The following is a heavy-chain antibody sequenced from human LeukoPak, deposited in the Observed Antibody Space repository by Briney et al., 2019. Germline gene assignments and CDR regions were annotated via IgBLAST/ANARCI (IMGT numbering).Heavy chain of an antibody. V-gene: IGHV4-39*01. Sequence: SETLSLTCTVSGGSISSSSYYWGWIRQPPGKGLEWIGGIYYSGSTYYNPSLKSRVTISVDTSKNQFSLKLSSVTAADTAVYYCARHGFSGGWYEYWGQGTLVTVSS. D-gene: IGHD6-19*01. CDR1: GGSISSSSYY. J-gene: IGHJ4*02. CDR2: IYYSGST. CDR3: ARHGFSGGWYEY.